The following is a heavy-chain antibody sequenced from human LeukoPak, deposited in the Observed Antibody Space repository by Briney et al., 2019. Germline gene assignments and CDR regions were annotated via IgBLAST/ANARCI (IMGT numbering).Heavy chain of an antibody. J-gene: IGHJ4*02. CDR3: ARSRYCSSTSCYPGPDLDY. CDR1: GYSFTSYW. V-gene: IGHV5-51*01. CDR2: IYPGDSDT. D-gene: IGHD2-2*01. Sequence: GESLKISCKGSGYSFTSYWIGWVRQMPGKGLEWMGIIYPGDSDTRYGPSFQGQVTISADKSISTAYLQWSSLKASDTAMYYCARSRYCSSTSCYPGPDLDYWGQGTLVTVSS.